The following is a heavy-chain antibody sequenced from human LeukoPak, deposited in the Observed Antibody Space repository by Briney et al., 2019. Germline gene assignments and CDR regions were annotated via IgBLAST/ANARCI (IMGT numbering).Heavy chain of an antibody. D-gene: IGHD3-10*01. CDR2: IKRDGSEK. V-gene: IGHV3-7*01. CDR3: ARASGWMVRGVNGY. Sequence: PGGSLRLSCAASGFTFSSYWMSWVRQAPGKGLERVANIKRDGSEKYYVDSVKGRFTISRDNAKNSLYLQMNSLRAEDTAVYYCARASGWMVRGVNGYWGQGTLVTVSS. J-gene: IGHJ4*02. CDR1: GFTFSSYW.